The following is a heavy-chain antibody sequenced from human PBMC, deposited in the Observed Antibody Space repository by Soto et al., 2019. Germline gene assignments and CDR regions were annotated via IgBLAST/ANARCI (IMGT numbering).Heavy chain of an antibody. CDR1: GGSFSGYY. V-gene: IGHV4-34*01. J-gene: IGHJ5*02. D-gene: IGHD3-9*01. Sequence: PSETLSLTCAVYGGSFSGYYWSWIRQPPGKGLEWIGEINHSGSTNYNPSLKSRVTISVDTSKNQFSLKLSSATAADTAVYYCARGAEYYDILTGYSANWFDPWGQGTLVTVSS. CDR3: ARGAEYYDILTGYSANWFDP. CDR2: INHSGST.